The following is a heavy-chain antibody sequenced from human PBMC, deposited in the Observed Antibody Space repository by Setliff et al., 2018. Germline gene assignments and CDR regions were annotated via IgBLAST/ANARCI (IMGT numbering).Heavy chain of an antibody. D-gene: IGHD1-26*01. J-gene: IGHJ6*02. Sequence: GESLKISCKGSGYSFSTCWIGWVRQMPGKGLEWMGIIYPGDSDTRYSPSFQGQVTISADKSISTAYLQWSSLKASDTAMYYCARLDSDGELTTPNYYYYGMDVRGQGTTVTVSS. V-gene: IGHV5-51*01. CDR1: GYSFSTCW. CDR2: IYPGDSDT. CDR3: ARLDSDGELTTPNYYYYGMDV.